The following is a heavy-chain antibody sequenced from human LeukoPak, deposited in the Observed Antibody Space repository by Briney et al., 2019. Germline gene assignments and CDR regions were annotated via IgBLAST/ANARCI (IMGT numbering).Heavy chain of an antibody. D-gene: IGHD3-10*01. CDR2: INHSGST. J-gene: IGHJ4*02. CDR3: ARSGLLWFQSRPPYYFDY. V-gene: IGHV4-34*01. Sequence: SETLSLTCAVYGGSFSGYYWSWIRQPPGKGLEWIGEINHSGSTNYNPSLKSRVTISVDTSKNQFSLKLSSVTAADTAVYYCARSGLLWFQSRPPYYFDYWGQGTLVTVSS. CDR1: GGSFSGYY.